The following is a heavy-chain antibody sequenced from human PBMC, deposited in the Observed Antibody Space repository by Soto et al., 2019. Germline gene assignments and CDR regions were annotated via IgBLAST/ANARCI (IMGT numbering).Heavy chain of an antibody. CDR1: GYTFSNYW. J-gene: IGHJ4*02. D-gene: IGHD6-13*01. CDR3: ARVWEMATGAACDY. CDR2: ISPGDSDT. V-gene: IGHV5-51*01. Sequence: GESLKISFRFSGYTFSNYWIAWVRQMPGKGLEWMGIISPGDSDTRYSPSFKGQVTISVDKSINTAYMQLSSLKASDSAMYYCARVWEMATGAACDYWGQGTLVTFSS.